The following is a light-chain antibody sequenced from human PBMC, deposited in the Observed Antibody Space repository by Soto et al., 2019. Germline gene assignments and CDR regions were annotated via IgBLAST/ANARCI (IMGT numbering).Light chain of an antibody. CDR1: QNINSD. Sequence: DVQMTQFPSTLSASVGDRVTITCRASQNINSDLAWYQQKPGKAPQLLIYRASSLESGVPSRFSGSGSGTEFTLTITSLQPDDFATYYCQQHNNYWTFGHGTRVDIK. V-gene: IGKV1-5*03. CDR3: QQHNNYWT. J-gene: IGKJ1*01. CDR2: RAS.